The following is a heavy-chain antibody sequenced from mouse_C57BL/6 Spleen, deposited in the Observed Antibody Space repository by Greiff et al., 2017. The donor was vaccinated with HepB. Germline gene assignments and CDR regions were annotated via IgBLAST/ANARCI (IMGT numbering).Heavy chain of an antibody. CDR3: ARGGGYGSRVFDV. J-gene: IGHJ1*03. CDR1: GYTFTSYW. Sequence: QVQLKQPGAELVMPGASVKLSCKASGYTFTSYWMHWVKQRPGQGLEWIGEIDPSDSYTNYNQKFKGKSTLTVDKSSSTAYMQLSSLTSEDSAVYYCARGGGYGSRVFDVWGTGTTVTVSS. D-gene: IGHD1-1*01. V-gene: IGHV1-69*01. CDR2: IDPSDSYT.